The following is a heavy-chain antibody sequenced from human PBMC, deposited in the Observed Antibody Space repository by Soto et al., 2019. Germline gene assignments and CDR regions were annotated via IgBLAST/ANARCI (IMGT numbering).Heavy chain of an antibody. CDR2: IIPIFGTP. CDR1: GGTFNSYA. Sequence: QVQLVQSGPEVKKPGSSVKLSCKAPGGTFNSYAISWVRQAPGQGLAWMGGIIPIFGTPSYAQKFQGSVTITAGESRSTAYMGRSSLRSEDTAVYYCARGGGGAYCGGECYPYFDSWGQGALVTVSS. V-gene: IGHV1-69*01. D-gene: IGHD2-21*01. CDR3: ARGGGGAYCGGECYPYFDS. J-gene: IGHJ4*02.